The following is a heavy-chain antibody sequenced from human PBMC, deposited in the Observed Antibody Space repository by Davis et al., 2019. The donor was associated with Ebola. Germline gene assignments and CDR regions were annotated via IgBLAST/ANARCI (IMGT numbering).Heavy chain of an antibody. CDR1: GYSINRGFT. J-gene: IGHJ4*02. Sequence: LETLSLTCTVSGYSINRGFTWGWIRQPPGKGLEWIGSIYHSGSTNYSPSLKSRVTISADTSKNQFSLRLKSVTAADTAMYYCARDYVYWGQGILVTVSS. V-gene: IGHV4-38-2*02. CDR2: IYHSGST. CDR3: ARDYVY. D-gene: IGHD1-14*01.